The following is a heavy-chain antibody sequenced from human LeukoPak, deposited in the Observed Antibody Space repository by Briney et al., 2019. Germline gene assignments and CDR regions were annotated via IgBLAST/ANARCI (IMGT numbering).Heavy chain of an antibody. CDR1: GFTFSGFW. Sequence: GGSLRLSCAVSGFTFSGFWMSWSRQAPGKGLEWVASINSDGSEGYYADVVKGRFTISRDNAKNSLYLQINSLRAEDTAVYYCARGGIRVRESWYPSQPRHFDYWGQGTLVTVSS. J-gene: IGHJ4*02. V-gene: IGHV3-7*01. D-gene: IGHD6-13*01. CDR2: INSDGSEG. CDR3: ARGGIRVRESWYPSQPRHFDY.